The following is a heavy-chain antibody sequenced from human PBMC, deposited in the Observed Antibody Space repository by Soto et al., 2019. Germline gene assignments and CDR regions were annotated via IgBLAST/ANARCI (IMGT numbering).Heavy chain of an antibody. CDR1: GDSVSNKNAA. CDR3: ARGQTDSYGYGDWFDP. D-gene: IGHD5-18*01. Sequence: SQTLSLTCAISGDSVSNKNAAWNWVRQSPSRGLEWLGKTYYRSKWDNNYAVSLKSRINLNADTSMNQFSTQLHSVTPEDTAVYFCARGQTDSYGYGDWFDPWGQGILVTVSS. V-gene: IGHV6-1*01. J-gene: IGHJ5*02. CDR2: TYYRSKWDN.